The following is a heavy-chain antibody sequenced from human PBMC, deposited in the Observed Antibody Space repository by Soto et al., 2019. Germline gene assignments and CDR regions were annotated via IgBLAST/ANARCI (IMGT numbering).Heavy chain of an antibody. V-gene: IGHV1-69*12. CDR2: IIPIFGTA. Sequence: QVQLVQSGAEVKKPGSSVKVSCKASGGTFSSYAISWVRQAPGQGLEWMGGIIPIFGTANYAQKFQGRVKITAYETTRTAYMERGSLRSENTAVYYCARDEGRDGNDHRHYYGMDVWGQGTTVTVSS. D-gene: IGHD1-1*01. CDR3: ARDEGRDGNDHRHYYGMDV. CDR1: GGTFSSYA. J-gene: IGHJ6*02.